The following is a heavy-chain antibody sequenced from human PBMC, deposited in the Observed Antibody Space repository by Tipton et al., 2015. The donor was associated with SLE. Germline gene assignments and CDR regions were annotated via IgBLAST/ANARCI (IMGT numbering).Heavy chain of an antibody. J-gene: IGHJ3*01. CDR1: GGFISSSSYY. CDR2: VSYLGST. V-gene: IGHV4-39*07. D-gene: IGHD2-2*02. Sequence: TLSLTCTVSGGFISSSSYYWGWIRQPPGKGLEWIGSVSYLGSTSYNATLKSRVTISVDTSKNQFSLKLNSVTAADTAVYYCARLYGSDFDFWGQGTMVIVSS. CDR3: ARLYGSDFDF.